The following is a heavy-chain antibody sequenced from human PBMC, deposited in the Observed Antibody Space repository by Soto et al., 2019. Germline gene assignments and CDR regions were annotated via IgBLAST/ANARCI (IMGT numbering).Heavy chain of an antibody. CDR2: ISYDGSNK. D-gene: IGHD6-6*01. CDR1: GFTFSSYG. V-gene: IGHV3-30*18. J-gene: IGHJ4*02. CDR3: AKDFPAARRDYYFDY. Sequence: QVQLVESGGGVVQPGRSLRLSCAASGFTFSSYGMHWVRQAPGKGLEWVAVISYDGSNKYYADSVKGRFTISRDNSKNTLYLKMNSLRAEDTAVYYCAKDFPAARRDYYFDYWGQGTLVTVSS.